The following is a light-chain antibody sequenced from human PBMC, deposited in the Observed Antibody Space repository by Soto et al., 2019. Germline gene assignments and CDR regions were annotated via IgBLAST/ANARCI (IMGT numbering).Light chain of an antibody. Sequence: QSALTQPPSASGSPGQSVTISCTGTSSDVGVYNSVSWYQQHPAQAPKLMIYDVSKRPSGVPDRFSGSKSGNTASLTVSGLQGEDEADYYCSSYAGNHIVFGTGTKLTVL. CDR2: DVS. CDR1: SSDVGVYNS. J-gene: IGLJ1*01. CDR3: SSYAGNHIV. V-gene: IGLV2-8*01.